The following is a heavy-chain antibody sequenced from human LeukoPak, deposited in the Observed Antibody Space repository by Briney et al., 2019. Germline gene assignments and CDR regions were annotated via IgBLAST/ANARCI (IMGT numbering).Heavy chain of an antibody. CDR3: ARLMYSGSLNNVLDI. CDR2: IYPGDSDT. Sequence: GESLKISCKGSGYSFTSYWIGWVRQMPGKGLEWMGIIYPGDSDTRYSPSFQGQVTISADKSISTAYLQWSSLKASDTAMYYCARLMYSGSLNNVLDIWGQGTMVTVSS. D-gene: IGHD1-26*01. V-gene: IGHV5-51*01. J-gene: IGHJ3*02. CDR1: GYSFTSYW.